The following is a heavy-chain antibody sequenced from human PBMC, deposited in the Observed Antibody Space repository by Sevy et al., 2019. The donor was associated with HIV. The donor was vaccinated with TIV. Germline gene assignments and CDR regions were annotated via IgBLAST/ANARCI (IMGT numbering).Heavy chain of an antibody. CDR2: IKSNPNGGTT. CDR1: GVIFRNLW. V-gene: IGHV3-15*01. J-gene: IGHJ4*02. Sequence: GGSLRLSCAASGVIFRNLWMTWVRQAPGKGLEWVGRIKSNPNGGTTDYAAPVKGRFTITRDDSKNTLFLQMDGLRTEDTALYYGTTDIPHTGCTNVLHWGQGTLVTVSS. CDR3: TTDIPHTGCTNVLH. D-gene: IGHD2-8*01.